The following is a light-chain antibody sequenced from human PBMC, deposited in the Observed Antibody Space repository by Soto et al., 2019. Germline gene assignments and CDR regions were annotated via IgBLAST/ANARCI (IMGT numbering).Light chain of an antibody. CDR3: QQANSFPLT. J-gene: IGKJ4*01. Sequence: DIQMTQSPPSVSASVGDRVTITCRASQWISAWLAWYQQKPGKAPKLLIHGASGLHSGVPSRFSGSGSGKGFTLTILSLQPEDFATYFCQQANSFPLTFGGGTKVEIK. CDR2: GAS. CDR1: QWISAW. V-gene: IGKV1-12*01.